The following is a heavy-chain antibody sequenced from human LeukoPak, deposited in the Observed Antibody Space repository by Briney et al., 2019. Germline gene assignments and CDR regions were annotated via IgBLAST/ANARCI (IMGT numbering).Heavy chain of an antibody. CDR1: GGSISSGSYY. V-gene: IGHV4-61*02. D-gene: IGHD7-27*01. CDR3: ASRKLGNDY. CDR2: IYTSGST. Sequence: SETLSLTCTVSGGSISSGSYYWSWIRQPAGKGLVWIGRIYTSGSTNYNPSLKSRVTISADTSKNEFSLKLNSVTAADTAVYYCASRKLGNDYWGQGTLVTVSS. J-gene: IGHJ4*02.